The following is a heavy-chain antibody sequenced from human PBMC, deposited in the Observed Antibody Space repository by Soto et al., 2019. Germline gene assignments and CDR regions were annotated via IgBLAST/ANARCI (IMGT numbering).Heavy chain of an antibody. Sequence: PGESLKISCKGSGYGFTSYWIGWVRQMPGKGLEWMGIIYPGDSDTRYSPSFQGQVTISADKSISTAYLQWSSLKASDTAMYYCARLEYSSGYYLTQRYYSDYWGKGTLVTVSS. V-gene: IGHV5-51*01. CDR2: IYPGDSDT. CDR3: ARLEYSSGYYLTQRYYSDY. D-gene: IGHD3-22*01. CDR1: GYGFTSYW. J-gene: IGHJ4*02.